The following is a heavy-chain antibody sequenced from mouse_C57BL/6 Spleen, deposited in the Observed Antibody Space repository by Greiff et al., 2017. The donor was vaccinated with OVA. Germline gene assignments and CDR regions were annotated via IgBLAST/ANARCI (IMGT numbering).Heavy chain of an antibody. CDR1: GYTFTSYW. J-gene: IGHJ2*01. D-gene: IGHD2-3*01. Sequence: QVQLQQPGAELVMPGASVKLSCKASGYTFTSYWMHWVKQRPGQGLEWIGEIDPSDSYTNYNQKFKGKSTLTVDKSSSTAYMPLSSLTSEDSAVYYCARGRGYDGYCFDYWGQGTTLTVSS. CDR3: ARGRGYDGYCFDY. V-gene: IGHV1-69*01. CDR2: IDPSDSYT.